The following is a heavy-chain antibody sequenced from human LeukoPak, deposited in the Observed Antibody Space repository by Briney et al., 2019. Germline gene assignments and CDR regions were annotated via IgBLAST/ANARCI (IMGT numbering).Heavy chain of an antibody. CDR3: ARGGSGSYFSWLDP. Sequence: ASVKVSCKASGYTFTGYYIHWVRQAPGQGLECMGWINPNSGGTNYAQKFQGRVTMTRDTSISTAYMELSSLRSDDTAVYYCARGGSGSYFSWLDPWGQGTLVTVPS. CDR1: GYTFTGYY. V-gene: IGHV1-2*02. D-gene: IGHD3-10*01. CDR2: INPNSGGT. J-gene: IGHJ5*02.